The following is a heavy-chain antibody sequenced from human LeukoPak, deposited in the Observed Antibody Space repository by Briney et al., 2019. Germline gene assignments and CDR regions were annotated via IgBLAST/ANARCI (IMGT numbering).Heavy chain of an antibody. CDR1: GFPFSSYW. CDR2: IKQDGSKK. J-gene: IGHJ4*02. V-gene: IGHV3-7*01. CDR3: AREGSYYYDSSGYFDY. Sequence: GGSLRLSCVASGFPFSSYWMTWVRQAPGKGLEWVANIKQDGSKKSYVDSVKGRFTISRDNAKNSLYLQMNSLRAEDTAVYYCAREGSYYYDSSGYFDYWGQGTLVTVSS. D-gene: IGHD3-22*01.